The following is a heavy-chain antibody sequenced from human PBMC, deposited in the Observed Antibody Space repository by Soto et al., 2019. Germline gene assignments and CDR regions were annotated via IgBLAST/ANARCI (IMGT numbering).Heavy chain of an antibody. CDR3: AGVLDVIVGPNRDWFDP. V-gene: IGHV1-18*01. CDR1: GYTFTSYG. CDR2: ISAYNGNT. Sequence: QVQLVQSGAEVKKPGASVKVSCKASGYTFTSYGISWVRQAPGQGLEWMGWISAYNGNTNYAQKLQGRVTMSTDTSTTTAYMELTSLRSDDTAVYYCAGVLDVIVGPNRDWFDPWGQGTLVTVSS. D-gene: IGHD1-26*01. J-gene: IGHJ5*02.